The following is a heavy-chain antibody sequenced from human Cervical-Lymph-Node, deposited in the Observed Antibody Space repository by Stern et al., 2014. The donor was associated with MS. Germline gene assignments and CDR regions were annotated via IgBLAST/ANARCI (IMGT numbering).Heavy chain of an antibody. Sequence: MQLVESGRGLVKLGGSLLLSCAASGFPFSSHSMTWVRQAPGTGLEWVSSISSGGSCYAASMQGRFTITRDNAKDSLFLQMNSLRVDDTAVYYCAREPQGGAWYYGMDVWGQGTTVTVSS. CDR1: GFPFSSHS. CDR3: AREPQGGAWYYGMDV. D-gene: IGHD1-26*01. V-gene: IGHV3-21*06. J-gene: IGHJ6*02. CDR2: ISSGGS.